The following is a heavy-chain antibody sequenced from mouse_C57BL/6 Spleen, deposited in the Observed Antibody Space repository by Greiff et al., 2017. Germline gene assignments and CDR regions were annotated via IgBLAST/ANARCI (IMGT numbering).Heavy chain of an antibody. J-gene: IGHJ3*01. Sequence: VQLQQSGAELVRPGTSVKVSCKASGYAFTNYLIEWVKQRPGQGLEWIGVINPGSGGTNYNEKFKGKATLTADKSSSTAYMQLSSLTSEDAAVYFCARKTVVSRFADWGQGTLVTVSA. V-gene: IGHV1-54*01. D-gene: IGHD1-1*01. CDR3: ARKTVVSRFAD. CDR2: INPGSGGT. CDR1: GYAFTNYL.